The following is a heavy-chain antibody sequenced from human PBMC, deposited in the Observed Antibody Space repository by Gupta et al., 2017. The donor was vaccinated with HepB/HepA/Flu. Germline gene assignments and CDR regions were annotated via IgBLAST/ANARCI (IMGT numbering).Heavy chain of an antibody. V-gene: IGHV3-21*01. D-gene: IGHD5-24*01. Sequence: EVQLVESGGGLVEPGGSLRLSCAASGFTFSSYSMHWVRQAPGRGLEWVSSISRFSDYIFHADSIKGRFTISRDNAKNSLYLQMNSLRAEDTAVYYCARSLERKTFDIWGQGTMVAASS. J-gene: IGHJ3*02. CDR2: ISRFSDYI. CDR3: ARSLERKTFDI. CDR1: GFTFSSYS.